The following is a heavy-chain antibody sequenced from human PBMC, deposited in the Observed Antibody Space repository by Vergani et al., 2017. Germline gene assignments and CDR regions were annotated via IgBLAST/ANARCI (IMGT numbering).Heavy chain of an antibody. CDR1: GGSISSGDYY. CDR2: IYYSGSP. D-gene: IGHD3-16*02. Sequence: QVQLQESGPGLVKPSQTLSLTCTVSGGSISSGDYYWSWIRQPPGKGLEWIGYIYYSGSPYYNPSLKSRVTISVDTSKNQFSLKLSSVTAADTAVYYCASSIMITFGGVIGFDYWGQGTLVTVSS. V-gene: IGHV4-30-4*01. J-gene: IGHJ4*02. CDR3: ASSIMITFGGVIGFDY.